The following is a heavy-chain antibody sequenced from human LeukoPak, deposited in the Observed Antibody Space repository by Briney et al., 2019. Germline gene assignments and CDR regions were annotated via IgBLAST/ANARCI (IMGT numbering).Heavy chain of an antibody. J-gene: IGHJ4*02. D-gene: IGHD4-17*01. Sequence: SETLSLTCGVYSGSFSGYYWSWIRLPPGKGLEWIGEIDHSGSTNYNPSLKSRVTISVDTSKSQFSLKLSSVTAADTAVYYCARDRGDTYDWGQGTLVTVSS. CDR3: ARDRGDTYD. CDR1: SGSFSGYY. CDR2: IDHSGST. V-gene: IGHV4-34*01.